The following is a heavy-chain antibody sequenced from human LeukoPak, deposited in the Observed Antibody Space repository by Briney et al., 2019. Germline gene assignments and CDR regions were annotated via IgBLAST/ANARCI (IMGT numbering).Heavy chain of an antibody. CDR2: IRYDGSNK. Sequence: PGGSLRLFCAASGFTFSSYGMHWVRQASGKGLEWVAIIRYDGSNKYYADSVKGRFTISRDNSKNTLYLQMNSLRAEDTAVYYCAKDRTTRGALTYYDFWSGPLGYWGQGTLVTVSS. J-gene: IGHJ4*02. CDR1: GFTFSSYG. V-gene: IGHV3-30*02. D-gene: IGHD3-3*01. CDR3: AKDRTTRGALTYYDFWSGPLGY.